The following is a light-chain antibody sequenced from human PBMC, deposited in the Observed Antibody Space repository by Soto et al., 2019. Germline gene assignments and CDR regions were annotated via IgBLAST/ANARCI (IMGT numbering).Light chain of an antibody. J-gene: IGKJ1*01. CDR1: QPIRTW. CDR3: HQYNYYRPT. Sequence: DIQMTQSPSTLSASVGDRVTITCRASQPIRTWLAWYQEKPGKAPKLLIYDASSLEGGVPSRFSGSGSGTEFTLTTSSLQPDDFATYYCHQYNYYRPTFGQGTKVDIK. V-gene: IGKV1-5*01. CDR2: DAS.